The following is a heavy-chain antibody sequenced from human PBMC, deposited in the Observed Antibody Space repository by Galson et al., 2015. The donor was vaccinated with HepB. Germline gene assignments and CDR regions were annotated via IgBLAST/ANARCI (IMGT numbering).Heavy chain of an antibody. J-gene: IGHJ3*02. V-gene: IGHV1-69*06. CDR1: GGTFSSYA. Sequence: SVKVSCKASGGTFSSYAISWVRQAPGQGLEWMGGIIPIFGTANYAQKFQGRVTITADKSTSTAYMELSSLRSEDTAVYYCARDLYSSSPYDAFDIWGQGTMVTVSS. CDR3: ARDLYSSSPYDAFDI. D-gene: IGHD6-13*01. CDR2: IIPIFGTA.